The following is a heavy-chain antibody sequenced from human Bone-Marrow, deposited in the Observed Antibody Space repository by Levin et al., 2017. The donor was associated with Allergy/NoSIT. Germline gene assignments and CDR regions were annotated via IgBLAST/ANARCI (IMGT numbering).Heavy chain of an antibody. J-gene: IGHJ4*02. CDR2: INAGNGNT. CDR1: GYTFTSYA. CDR3: ARAHAAHDYGDYLFDY. V-gene: IGHV1-3*01. D-gene: IGHD4-17*01. Sequence: GGSLRLSCKASGYTFTSYAMHWVRQAPGQRLEWMGWINAGNGNTKYSQKFQGRVTITRDTSASTAYMELSSLRSEDTAVYYCARAHAAHDYGDYLFDYWGQGTLVTVSS.